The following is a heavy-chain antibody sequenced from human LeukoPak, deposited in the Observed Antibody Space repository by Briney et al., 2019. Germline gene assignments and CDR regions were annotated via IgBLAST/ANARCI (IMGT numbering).Heavy chain of an antibody. J-gene: IGHJ6*03. V-gene: IGHV4-34*01. CDR3: ARGGGTMVRGVLLNYYYYYMDV. CDR2: INHSGST. CDR1: GGSYSGYY. Sequence: SETLSLTCAVYGGSYSGYYWSWIRQPPGKGLEGMGEINHSGSTNYNPSLKRRVTISVDTSKNQFSLKLSSVTAADTAVYYCARGGGTMVRGVLLNYYYYYMDVWGKGTTVTVS. D-gene: IGHD3-10*01.